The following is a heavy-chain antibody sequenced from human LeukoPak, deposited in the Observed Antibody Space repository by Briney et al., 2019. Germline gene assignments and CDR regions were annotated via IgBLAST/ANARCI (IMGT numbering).Heavy chain of an antibody. CDR3: ARSGAALTRLFDQ. D-gene: IGHD2-8*01. V-gene: IGHV1-18*01. CDR1: GYTFSSFG. Sequence: ASVKVSCKASGYTFSSFGMSWVRQAPGQGLEWMGWIGAYNGNTNYAQKLQGRVTMTTDTSTSTAYMELRSLRSDDTAVYYCARSGAALTRLFDQWGQGTLVTVSS. CDR2: IGAYNGNT. J-gene: IGHJ4*02.